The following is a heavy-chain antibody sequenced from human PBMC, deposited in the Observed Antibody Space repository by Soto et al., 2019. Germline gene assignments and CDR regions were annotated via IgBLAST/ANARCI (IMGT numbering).Heavy chain of an antibody. CDR2: INPDNGDT. J-gene: IGHJ6*03. D-gene: IGHD3-10*02. CDR1: GYTFSNFG. V-gene: IGHV1-18*01. Sequence: QVQLVQSGAEVKKPGASLKVSCKASGYTFSNFGVSWVRQAPGQGLEWIGWINPDNGDTNYGQKFQGRATMTTDTFTNTAYMEVRGLRSDDTAVYYSARGVRVSACLDYDMDVWGEGTTVTVSS. CDR3: ARGVRVSACLDYDMDV.